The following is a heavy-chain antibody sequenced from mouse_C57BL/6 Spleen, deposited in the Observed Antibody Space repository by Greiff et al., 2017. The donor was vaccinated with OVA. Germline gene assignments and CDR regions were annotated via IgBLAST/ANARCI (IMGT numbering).Heavy chain of an antibody. CDR1: GYTFTSYW. V-gene: IGHV1-69*01. J-gene: IGHJ2*01. CDR3: ATSLDY. Sequence: QVQLQQPGAELVMPGASVKLSCKASGYTFTSYWMHWVKQRPGQGLEWIGEIDPSDSNTNYNQKFKGKSTLTVDKSSSTAYMQLSSLTSEDSAVCDCATSLDYWGQGTTLTVSS. CDR2: IDPSDSNT.